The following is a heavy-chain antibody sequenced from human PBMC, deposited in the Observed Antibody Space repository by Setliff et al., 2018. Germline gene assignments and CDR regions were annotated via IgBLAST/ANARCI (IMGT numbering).Heavy chain of an antibody. CDR3: ARAAKYDSSGYYGFWFDP. CDR1: GGSISSSY. Sequence: SETLSLTCSVSGGSISSSYWTWIRQSPGKGLEWIGYIYSSGSSNYNPSLKSRVTISVDTSKNQFSLRLSSVTAADTAVYYCARAAKYDSSGYYGFWFDPWGQGNLVTVSS. J-gene: IGHJ5*02. V-gene: IGHV4-59*01. CDR2: IYSSGSS. D-gene: IGHD3-22*01.